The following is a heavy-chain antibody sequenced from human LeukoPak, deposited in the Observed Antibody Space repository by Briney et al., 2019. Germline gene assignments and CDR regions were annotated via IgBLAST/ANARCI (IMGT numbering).Heavy chain of an antibody. CDR2: ISYDGSNK. D-gene: IGHD3-22*01. V-gene: IGHV3-30*04. CDR1: GFTFSSYT. CDR3: ARGDYDSSGYFDY. J-gene: IGHJ4*02. Sequence: QPGGSLRLSCAASGFTFSSYTIHWVRKAPGKGLEWVAVISYDGSNKYYADSVKGRFTISRDNSKNTLYLQMNSLRAEDTAVYYCARGDYDSSGYFDYWGQGTLVTVSS.